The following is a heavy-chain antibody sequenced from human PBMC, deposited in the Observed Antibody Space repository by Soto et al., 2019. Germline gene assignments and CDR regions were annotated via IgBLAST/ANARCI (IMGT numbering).Heavy chain of an antibody. V-gene: IGHV3-30*18. D-gene: IGHD2-21*01. CDR1: GFTFSSYG. CDR2: ISFEGGNK. CDR3: AKGFATSRSRFVDY. Sequence: QVQLVESGGGVVQPGRSLRLSCAASGFTFSSYGMHWVRQAPGKGLEWVAVISFEGGNKYYADSVKGRFTISRDNSKNTVYLQMSSLRAEDTAVYFCAKGFATSRSRFVDYWGQGTLVTDSS. J-gene: IGHJ4*02.